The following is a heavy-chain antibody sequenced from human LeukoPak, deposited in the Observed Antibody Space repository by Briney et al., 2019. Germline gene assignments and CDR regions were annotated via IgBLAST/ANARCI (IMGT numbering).Heavy chain of an antibody. V-gene: IGHV1-2*02. J-gene: IGHJ4*02. CDR2: IIPNSGAT. CDR1: GYTFTDYF. Sequence: ASVKVSCKASGYTFTDYFLHWVREAPGQGLEWMGWIIPNSGATNYARKFQGRVTMTRDTSISAAYLDLGSLTSDDTAMYCCARGPAIGIDFWGQGTLVTVSS. D-gene: IGHD5-18*01. CDR3: ARGPAIGIDF.